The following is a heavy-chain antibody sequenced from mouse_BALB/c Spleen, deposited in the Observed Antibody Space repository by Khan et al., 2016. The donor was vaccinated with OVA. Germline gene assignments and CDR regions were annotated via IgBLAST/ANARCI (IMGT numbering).Heavy chain of an antibody. CDR3: ARDYGSSYLFFDY. CDR1: GYSITSDYA. J-gene: IGHJ2*01. D-gene: IGHD1-1*01. CDR2: ITYSGST. V-gene: IGHV3-2*02. Sequence: EVQLQGSVPGLVKPSQSLSLTCTVTGYSITSDYAWNWIRQFPGNKLEWMAYITYSGSTGYNPSLKGRISITRDTSKNQFFLQLNSVTTEDTATYYCARDYGSSYLFFDYWGQGTTLTVSS.